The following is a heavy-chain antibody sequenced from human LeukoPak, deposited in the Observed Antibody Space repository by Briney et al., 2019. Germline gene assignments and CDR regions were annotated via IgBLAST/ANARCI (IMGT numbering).Heavy chain of an antibody. D-gene: IGHD2-8*02. CDR2: IANDGRDK. Sequence: GGSLRLSCAASGFTFSSYGMHWVRQAPGKGLEWVAVIANDGRDKKYADSVQGRFTISRDNSKNTLYLQMNSLRAEDTAVYYCAKDRKLVPADYYFDFWGQGTLVTVAS. J-gene: IGHJ4*02. V-gene: IGHV3-30*18. CDR1: GFTFSSYG. CDR3: AKDRKLVPADYYFDF.